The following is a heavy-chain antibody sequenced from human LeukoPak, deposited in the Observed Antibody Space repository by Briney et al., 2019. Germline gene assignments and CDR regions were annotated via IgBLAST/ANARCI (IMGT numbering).Heavy chain of an antibody. CDR3: AREYPDSDWCHP. D-gene: IGHD2-2*02. Sequence: PSQTLSLTCTVSGGSISSGDYYWRWIRQPPGTGLEWIGYIYYSRSTYYNPSLKSRVTISVDTSKNQFSLKLSSVTAADTPVYNCAREYPDSDWCHPGGQGTLVTVSS. J-gene: IGHJ5*02. CDR1: GGSISSGDYY. V-gene: IGHV4-30-4*08. CDR2: IYYSRST.